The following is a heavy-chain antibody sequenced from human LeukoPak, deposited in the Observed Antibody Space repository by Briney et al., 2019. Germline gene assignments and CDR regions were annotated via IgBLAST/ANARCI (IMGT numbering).Heavy chain of an antibody. CDR1: GFTFSSYA. J-gene: IGHJ4*02. CDR2: ISYDGSNK. V-gene: IGHV3-30-3*01. D-gene: IGHD3-22*01. CDR3: ARDRYYDSSGYYYSLFDY. Sequence: GGSLRLSCAASGFTFSSYAMHWVRQAPGKGLEWVAVISYDGSNKYYADSVKGRFTISRDNAKNSLYLQMNSLRDEDTAVYYCARDRYYDSSGYYYSLFDYWGQGTLVTVSS.